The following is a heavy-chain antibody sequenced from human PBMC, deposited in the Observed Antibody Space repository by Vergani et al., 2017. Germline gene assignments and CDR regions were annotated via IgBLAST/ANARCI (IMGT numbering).Heavy chain of an antibody. CDR2: IKQDGSEK. V-gene: IGHV3-7*01. CDR1: GFTSAGYA. CDR3: ARDLRGSYYYYYMDF. Sequence: EVQLEESGGGLVLPGRSLRLSCVASGFTSAGYAMHWVRQAPGKGLEWVANIKQDGSEKYYVDSVKGRFTISRDNAKNSLYLQMNSLRAEDTAVYYCARDLRGSYYYYYMDFWGKGTTVTVSS. D-gene: IGHD3-16*01. J-gene: IGHJ6*03.